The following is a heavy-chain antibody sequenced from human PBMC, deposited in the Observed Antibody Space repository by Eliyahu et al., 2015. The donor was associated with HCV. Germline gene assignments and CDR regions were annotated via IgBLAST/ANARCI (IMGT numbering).Heavy chain of an antibody. V-gene: IGHV1-18*01. Sequence: SGAEVKKPGASVKVSCKASGYTFTSYGISWVRQAPGQGLEWMGWISAYNGNTNYAQKLQDRVTMTTDTSTSTAYMELRSLRSDDTAVYYCGRDNTIFGVEYYFDYWGQGTLVTVSS. CDR1: GYTFTSYG. CDR3: GRDNTIFGVEYYFDY. D-gene: IGHD3-3*01. CDR2: ISAYNGNT. J-gene: IGHJ4*02.